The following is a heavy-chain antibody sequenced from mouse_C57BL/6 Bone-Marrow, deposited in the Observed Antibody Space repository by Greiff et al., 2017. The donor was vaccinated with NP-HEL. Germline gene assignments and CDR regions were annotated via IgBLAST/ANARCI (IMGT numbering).Heavy chain of an antibody. Sequence: EVQLQQSGPELVKPGASVKISCKASGYTFTDYYMNWVKQSHGKSLEWIGDINPNNGGTSYNQKFKGKATLTVDKSSSTAYMELRSLTSEYSAVYYCAREGASYGYDVGYYYAMDYWGQGTSVTVSS. V-gene: IGHV1-26*01. CDR1: GYTFTDYY. CDR2: INPNNGGT. CDR3: AREGASYGYDVGYYYAMDY. J-gene: IGHJ4*01. D-gene: IGHD2-2*01.